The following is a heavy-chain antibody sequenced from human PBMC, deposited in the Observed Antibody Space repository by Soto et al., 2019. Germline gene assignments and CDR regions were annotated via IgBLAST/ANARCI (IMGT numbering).Heavy chain of an antibody. D-gene: IGHD2-15*01. CDR3: SRPKVAVEALRDRYFDF. CDR2: AKSRARGFST. V-gene: IGHV3-72*01. CDR1: GFTFSDRF. J-gene: IGHJ2*01. Sequence: EVQLVESGGGLFQPGGSLRLSCAASGFTFSDRFMDWVRQAPGKWLAWIGRAKSRARGFSTQYAASVKGRFTVSRDESTSAFFLPIITLNAGDMAVYYFSRPKVAVEALRDRYFDFWGRGTLVTVSS.